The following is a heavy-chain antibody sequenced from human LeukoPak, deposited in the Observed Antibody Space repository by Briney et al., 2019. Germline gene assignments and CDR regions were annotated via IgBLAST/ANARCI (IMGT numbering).Heavy chain of an antibody. CDR1: GGSISSYY. D-gene: IGHD4-17*01. CDR3: ARDGSLRSFDY. V-gene: IGHV4-59*13. Sequence: SETLSLTCTVSGGSISSYYWSWIRQPPGKGLEWIGYIYYSGSTNYNPSLKSRVTISVDTSKNQFSLKLSSVTAADTAVYYCARDGSLRSFDYWGQGTLVTVSS. J-gene: IGHJ4*02. CDR2: IYYSGST.